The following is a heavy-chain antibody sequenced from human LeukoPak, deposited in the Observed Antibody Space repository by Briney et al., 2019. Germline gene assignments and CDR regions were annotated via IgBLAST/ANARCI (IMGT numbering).Heavy chain of an antibody. J-gene: IGHJ6*03. CDR1: GYTFTSYA. CDR3: ARGLSCYYYMDV. V-gene: IGHV1-2*02. CDR2: INPNSGGT. D-gene: IGHD2/OR15-2a*01. Sequence: ASVKVSCKASGYTFTSYAMHWVRQAPGQGLEWMGWINPNSGGTNYAQKFQGRVTMTRDTSISTAYMELSRLRSDDTAVYYCARGLSCYYYMDVWGKGTTVTISS.